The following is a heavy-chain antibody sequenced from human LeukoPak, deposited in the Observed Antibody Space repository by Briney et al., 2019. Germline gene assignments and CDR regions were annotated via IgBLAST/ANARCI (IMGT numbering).Heavy chain of an antibody. D-gene: IGHD4-17*01. V-gene: IGHV4-59*01. CDR2: IYYSGST. Sequence: SETLSLTCTVPGGSISSYYWSWIRQPPGKGLEWIGYIYYSGSTNYNPSLKSRVTISVDTSKNQFSLKLSSVTAADTAVYYCASIYENDYGDYDGNYWGQGTLVTVSS. J-gene: IGHJ4*02. CDR3: ASIYENDYGDYDGNY. CDR1: GGSISSYY.